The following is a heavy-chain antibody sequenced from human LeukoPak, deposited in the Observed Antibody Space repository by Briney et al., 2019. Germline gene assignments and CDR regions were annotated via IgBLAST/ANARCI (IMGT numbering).Heavy chain of an antibody. V-gene: IGHV3-7*01. CDR2: IKQDGSEK. D-gene: IGHD6-13*01. CDR1: GFTFSSYW. CDR3: ARDGFPGYSSSWPLLEY. Sequence: GGSLRLSCAASGFTFSSYWMSWVRQAPGKGLEWVANIKQDGSEKYYVDSVKGRFTISRDNAKNSLYLQMNSLRAEDTAVYYCARDGFPGYSSSWPLLEYWGQGTLVTVSS. J-gene: IGHJ4*02.